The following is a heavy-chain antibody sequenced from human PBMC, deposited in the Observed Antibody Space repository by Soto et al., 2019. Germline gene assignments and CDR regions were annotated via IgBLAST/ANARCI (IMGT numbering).Heavy chain of an antibody. V-gene: IGHV4-4*02. CDR2: IYHSGST. J-gene: IGHJ6*02. CDR3: ARAPRAGYCYYGMDV. CDR1: GGSISSSNW. D-gene: IGHD3-10*01. Sequence: QVQLQESGPGLVKPSGTLSLTCAVSGGSISSSNWWSWVRQPPGKGLEWIGEIYHSGSTNYNPSPESRDTRSVDKSKNQFSLKLSSVTAADTAVYYCARAPRAGYCYYGMDVWGQGTTVAVSS.